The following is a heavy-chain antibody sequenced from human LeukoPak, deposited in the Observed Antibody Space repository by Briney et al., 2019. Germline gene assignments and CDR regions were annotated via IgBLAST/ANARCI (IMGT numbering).Heavy chain of an antibody. Sequence: GGSLRLSCAASGFTFDDYAMHWVRQAPGKGLEWVSLISGDGGSTYYADSVKGRFTISRDNSKNSLYLQMNSLRTEDTALYYCAKGGPTCYYGAGDYFDYWGQGTLVTVSS. CDR3: AKGGPTCYYGAGDYFDY. J-gene: IGHJ4*02. CDR1: GFTFDDYA. D-gene: IGHD3-10*01. V-gene: IGHV3-43*02. CDR2: ISGDGGST.